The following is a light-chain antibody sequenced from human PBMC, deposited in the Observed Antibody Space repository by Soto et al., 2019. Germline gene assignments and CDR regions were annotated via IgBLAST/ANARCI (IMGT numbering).Light chain of an antibody. J-gene: IGKJ1*01. V-gene: IGKV3-15*01. CDR3: QQYNNWPLT. CDR2: GAF. CDR1: QSAGTN. Sequence: EIVMTQSPATLTVSPGERATLSCRASQSAGTNLAWYQQKHGQAPRLLIHGAFTRATGIPARFSGSGSGTEFTLTISSLQSEDFAVYYCQQYNNWPLTFGQGTKVDIK.